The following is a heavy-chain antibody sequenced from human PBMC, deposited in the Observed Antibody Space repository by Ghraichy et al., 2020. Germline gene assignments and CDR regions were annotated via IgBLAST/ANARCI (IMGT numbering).Heavy chain of an antibody. Sequence: GGSLRLSCAASGFTFSSYSIHWVRQAPGKGLEWVSSIRSGGSILYYADSVKGRFNISRDNSKNTLVLQMNSLRAEDTAVYYCARSQLMWYGFWSGYPLWVSVNYDWFDPWGQGTLVTVSS. CDR2: IRSGGSIL. J-gene: IGHJ5*02. CDR3: ARSQLMWYGFWSGYPLWVSVNYDWFDP. D-gene: IGHD3-3*01. CDR1: GFTFSSYS. V-gene: IGHV3-21*01.